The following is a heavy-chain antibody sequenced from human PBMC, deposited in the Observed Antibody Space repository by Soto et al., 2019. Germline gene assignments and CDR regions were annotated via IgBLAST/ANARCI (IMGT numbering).Heavy chain of an antibody. D-gene: IGHD3-22*01. CDR3: AKAGYYYDSSGYGGPGFYYFDY. Sequence: QVQLVESGGGVVQPGRSLRLSCAASGFTFSSYGMHWVRQAPGKGLEWVAVISYDGSNKYYADSVKGRFTISRDNSKNTLYLQMNSLRAEDTAVYYCAKAGYYYDSSGYGGPGFYYFDYWGQGTLVTVSS. V-gene: IGHV3-30*18. CDR1: GFTFSSYG. J-gene: IGHJ4*02. CDR2: ISYDGSNK.